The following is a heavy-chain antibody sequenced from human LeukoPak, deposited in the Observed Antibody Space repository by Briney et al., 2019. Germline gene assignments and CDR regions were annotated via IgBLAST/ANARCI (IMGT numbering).Heavy chain of an antibody. Sequence: GGSLRLSCAASGFTFSSYSMNWVRQAPGKGLEWVSSISSSSSYIYYADSVKGRFTISRDNAKNSLYLQMNSLRAEDTAVYYCARESGEEIYFDYWGQGTLVTVSS. J-gene: IGHJ4*02. CDR1: GFTFSSYS. V-gene: IGHV3-21*01. CDR2: ISSSSSYI. D-gene: IGHD2-21*01. CDR3: ARESGEEIYFDY.